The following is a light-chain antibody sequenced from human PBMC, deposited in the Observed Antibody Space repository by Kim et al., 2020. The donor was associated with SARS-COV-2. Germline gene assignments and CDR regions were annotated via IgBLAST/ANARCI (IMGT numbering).Light chain of an antibody. V-gene: IGKV3-15*01. J-gene: IGKJ5*01. CDR1: QSVSSN. CDR3: QQYNNWYPIT. CDR2: GAS. Sequence: EIVMTQSPATLSVSPGERATLSCRASQSVSSNLAWYQQKPGQAPRHLIYGASTRATGIPARFSGSGSGTELTLTISSLQSEDFSVYYCQQYNNWYPITFGQGTRLEIK.